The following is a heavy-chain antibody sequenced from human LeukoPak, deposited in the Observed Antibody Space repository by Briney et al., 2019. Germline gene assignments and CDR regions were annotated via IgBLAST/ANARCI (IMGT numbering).Heavy chain of an antibody. J-gene: IGHJ6*03. CDR1: GGSFSGYY. CDR2: INHSGGT. CDR3: AREKYCSGGSCGSMDV. D-gene: IGHD2-15*01. Sequence: SETLSLTCAVYGGSFSGYYWSWIRQPPGKGLEWIGEINHSGGTNYNPSLKSRVTISVDTSKNQFSLKLSSVTAADTAVYYCAREKYCSGGSCGSMDVWGKGTTVTVSS. V-gene: IGHV4-34*01.